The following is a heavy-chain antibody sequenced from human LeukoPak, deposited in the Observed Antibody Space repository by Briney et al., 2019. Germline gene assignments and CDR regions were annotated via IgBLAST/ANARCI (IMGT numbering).Heavy chain of an antibody. V-gene: IGHV1-2*02. D-gene: IGHD6-19*01. CDR2: INPNSGGT. J-gene: IGHJ4*02. CDR1: GYTFTGYY. CDR3: ARGGFYSSGLLGY. Sequence: GASVKVSFTASGYTFTGYYMHWVRQAPGQGLEWMGWINPNSGGTNYAQKFQGRVTMTRDTSISTAYMELSRLRSDDTAVYYCARGGFYSSGLLGYWGQGTLVTVSS.